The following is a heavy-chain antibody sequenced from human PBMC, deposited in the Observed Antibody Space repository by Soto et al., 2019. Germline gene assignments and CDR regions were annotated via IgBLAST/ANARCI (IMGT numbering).Heavy chain of an antibody. CDR3: AKFGGAGNYGDYYFDY. D-gene: IGHD4-17*01. CDR2: IGGSGSST. V-gene: IGHV3-23*01. J-gene: IGHJ4*02. Sequence: EVQLLESGGGLVQPGGSLRLSCAASGFTFSSYAMSCVRQAPGKGLEWVSVIGGSGSSTYYADSVKGRFTISRDNSKNTLYLQMNSLRAEDTAVYYCAKFGGAGNYGDYYFDYWGQGTLVTVSS. CDR1: GFTFSSYA.